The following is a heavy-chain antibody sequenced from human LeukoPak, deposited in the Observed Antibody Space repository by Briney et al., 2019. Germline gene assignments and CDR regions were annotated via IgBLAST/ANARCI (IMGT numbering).Heavy chain of an antibody. CDR3: ARDGLYDLTVVQGVVTDYYYYCMDV. V-gene: IGHV1-2*02. J-gene: IGHJ6*03. Sequence: ASVKVSCKASGYTFTGYYVHWVRQAPGQGLEWMGWINPYSGDTNYAQKFQGRVTMTRDTPISTAYMELSRLRFDDTAVYYCARDGLYDLTVVQGVVTDYYYYCMDVWGKGTTVTVSS. D-gene: IGHD3-10*01. CDR2: INPYSGDT. CDR1: GYTFTGYY.